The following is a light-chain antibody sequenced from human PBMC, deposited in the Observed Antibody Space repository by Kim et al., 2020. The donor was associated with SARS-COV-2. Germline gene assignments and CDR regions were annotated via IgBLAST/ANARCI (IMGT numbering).Light chain of an antibody. Sequence: GKTATSPWPGRSGSITRNLVQCYPRPPGSATNIVINGDKCSPSGVPWRFSGSIGSSSNSASLTISGLKAEDEGGYYWQSDDRGSKVFGGGTQLTVL. V-gene: IGLV6-57*02. CDR2: GDK. CDR1: SGSITRNL. CDR3: QSDDRGSKV. J-gene: IGLJ3*02.